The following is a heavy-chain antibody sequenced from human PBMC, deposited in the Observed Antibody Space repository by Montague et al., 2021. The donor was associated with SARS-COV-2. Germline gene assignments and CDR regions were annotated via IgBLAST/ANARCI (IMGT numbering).Heavy chain of an antibody. CDR2: SNHSGGT. D-gene: IGHD6-25*01. Sequence: LSLTCAVYGGSLSGYYWSWIRRPPGKGLEWIGESNHSGGTNYNPDLKGRVTISVDTSKSQFSLKLTSVTAADTAVYYCARGLSGSYSGGWVPVALFDFYYYMDVWAKGTTVTVSS. CDR1: GGSLSGYY. V-gene: IGHV4-34*01. J-gene: IGHJ6*03. CDR3: ARGLSGSYSGGWVPVALFDFYYYMDV.